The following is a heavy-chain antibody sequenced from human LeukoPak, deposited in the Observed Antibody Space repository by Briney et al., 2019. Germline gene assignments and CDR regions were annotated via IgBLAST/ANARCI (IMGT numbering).Heavy chain of an antibody. D-gene: IGHD6-19*01. J-gene: IGHJ4*02. CDR1: GGSISNYY. V-gene: IGHV4-59*01. CDR2: IYYSGST. Sequence: SETLSLTCTVSGGSISNYYWSWIRQPPGKGLEWIGYIYYSGSTYYNPSLRSRVTISVDTSKNQFSLNLNSVTAADTAAYYCARHSIVGQWLVPFDYWGQGTLVTVSS. CDR3: ARHSIVGQWLVPFDY.